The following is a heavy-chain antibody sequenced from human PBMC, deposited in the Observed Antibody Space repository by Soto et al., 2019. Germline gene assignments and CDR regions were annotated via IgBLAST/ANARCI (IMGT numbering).Heavy chain of an antibody. Sequence: GGSLRLSCAASGFTFSCYAMSWVRQAPGKGLEWVSAISGSGGSTYYADSVKGRFTITRDNSKNTLYLQMNSLRAEDTAVYYCAKGDGYSGYDDAFDIWGQGTMVTVSS. CDR1: GFTFSCYA. V-gene: IGHV3-23*01. CDR3: AKGDGYSGYDDAFDI. CDR2: ISGSGGST. D-gene: IGHD5-12*01. J-gene: IGHJ3*02.